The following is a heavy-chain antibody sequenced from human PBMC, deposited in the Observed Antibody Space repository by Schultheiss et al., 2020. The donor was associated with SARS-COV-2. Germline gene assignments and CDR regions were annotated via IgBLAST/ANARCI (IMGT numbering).Heavy chain of an antibody. D-gene: IGHD5-12*01. Sequence: SETLSLTCTVSGGSISSGGYSWSWIRQPPGKGLEWIGFLIFSGSTDYNPSLRSRVTISVDTSKNQFSLKLSSVTAADTAVYYCAGGGYSGYFFDAFDIWGQGTMVTVSS. J-gene: IGHJ3*02. CDR3: AGGGYSGYFFDAFDI. V-gene: IGHV4-61*08. CDR1: GGSISSGGYS. CDR2: LIFSGST.